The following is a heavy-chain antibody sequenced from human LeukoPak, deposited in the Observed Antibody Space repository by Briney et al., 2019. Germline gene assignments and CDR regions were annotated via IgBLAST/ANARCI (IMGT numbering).Heavy chain of an antibody. J-gene: IGHJ4*02. D-gene: IGHD3-3*01. CDR3: ARTTWSGSPYYFDY. CDR2: IYYSGST. CDR1: GGSISSGSYY. V-gene: IGHV4-61*01. Sequence: SETLSLTCTVSGGSISSGSYYWSWIRQPPGKGLEWIGYIYYSGSTNYNPSLKSRVTISVDTSKNQFSLKLSSVTAADTAVYYCARTTWSGSPYYFDYWGQGTLVTVSS.